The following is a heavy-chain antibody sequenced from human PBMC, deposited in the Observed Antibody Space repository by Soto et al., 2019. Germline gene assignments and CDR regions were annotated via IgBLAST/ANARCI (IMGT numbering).Heavy chain of an antibody. CDR3: ARDLDSSGYYPLDY. J-gene: IGHJ4*02. CDR1: GFTFSSYA. V-gene: IGHV3-30-3*01. Sequence: GGSLRLSCAASGFTFSSYAMHWVGQSPGKGLEWVAVISYDGSNKYYADSVKGRFTISRDNSKNTLYLQMNSLRAEDTAVYYCARDLDSSGYYPLDYWGQGTLVTVSS. D-gene: IGHD3-22*01. CDR2: ISYDGSNK.